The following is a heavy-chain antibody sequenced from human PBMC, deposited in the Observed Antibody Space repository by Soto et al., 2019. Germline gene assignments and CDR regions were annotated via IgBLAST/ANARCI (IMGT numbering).Heavy chain of an antibody. CDR1: AGSINDIDSY. CDR2: IHNSGNT. D-gene: IGHD3-16*02. Sequence: QVLLQESGPGLVMPSQTLSLTCTVSAGSINDIDSYWTWIRQSPGRGPEWIGYIHNSGNTFYSPSLKRRLAISIDTSKSQFSLRLSAMTAADTAFYYCARSTYGEGYPHFFADWGQGTLVTVSS. CDR3: ARSTYGEGYPHFFAD. V-gene: IGHV4-30-4*01. J-gene: IGHJ4*02.